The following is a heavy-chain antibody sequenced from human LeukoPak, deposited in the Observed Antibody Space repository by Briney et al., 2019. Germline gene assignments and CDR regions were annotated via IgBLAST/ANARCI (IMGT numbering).Heavy chain of an antibody. CDR1: GFTFSNHG. Sequence: GGSLRLSCAASGFTFSNHGMNWVRQAPGKGLEWVSGISWNSGSIGYADSVKGRFTISRDNSKNTLYLQMNSLRAEDTAVYYCAKDHHDSSARRGIWGQGTLVTVSS. CDR2: ISWNSGSI. J-gene: IGHJ4*02. D-gene: IGHD3-22*01. CDR3: AKDHHDSSARRGI. V-gene: IGHV3-23*01.